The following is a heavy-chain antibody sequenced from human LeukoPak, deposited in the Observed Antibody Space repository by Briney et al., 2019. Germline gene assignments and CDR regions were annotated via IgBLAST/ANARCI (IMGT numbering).Heavy chain of an antibody. CDR1: GGSISSSSYY. V-gene: IGHV4-39*01. D-gene: IGHD6-19*01. CDR3: ARLLVAVAGLAFFDY. J-gene: IGHJ4*02. Sequence: PSETLSLTCAVSGGSISSSSYYWGWIRQSPGKGLEWIGSIYYSGSTYYNPSLKSRVTISVDTSKNQSSLKLSSVTAADTAVYYCARLLVAVAGLAFFDYWGQGTLVTVSS. CDR2: IYYSGST.